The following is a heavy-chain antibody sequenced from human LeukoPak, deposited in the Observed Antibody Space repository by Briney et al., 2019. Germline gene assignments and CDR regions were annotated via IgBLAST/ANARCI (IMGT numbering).Heavy chain of an antibody. CDR2: IIPIFGTA. J-gene: IGHJ6*03. CDR1: GGTFSSYA. CDR3: ARAGDGDHYYYYYMDV. V-gene: IGHV1-69*06. Sequence: GASVTVSCKASGGTFSSYATSWVRQAPGQGLEWMGGIIPIFGTANYAQKFQGRVTITADKSTSTAYMELSSLRSEDTAVYYCARAGDGDHYYYYYMDVWGKGTTVTVSS. D-gene: IGHD4-17*01.